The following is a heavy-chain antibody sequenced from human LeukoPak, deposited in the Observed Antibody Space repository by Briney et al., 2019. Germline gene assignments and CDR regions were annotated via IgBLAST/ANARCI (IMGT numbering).Heavy chain of an antibody. V-gene: IGHV3-11*01. J-gene: IGHJ4*02. CDR1: RFTFSDYY. CDR2: ISSSGSTI. D-gene: IGHD6-6*01. CDR3: ARGGRRYTTSSRGDY. Sequence: GGSLRLSCAASRFTFSDYYMSWIRQAPGKGLEWVSYISSSGSTIYYADSVKGRFTISRDNAKNSLYLQMNSLRAEDTAVYYCARGGRRYTTSSRGDYWGQGTLVTVSS.